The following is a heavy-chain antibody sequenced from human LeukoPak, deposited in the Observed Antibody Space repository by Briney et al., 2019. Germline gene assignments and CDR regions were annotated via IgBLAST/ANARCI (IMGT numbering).Heavy chain of an antibody. Sequence: GRSLRLSCAASGFTFDDYAMHWVRQTPGKGLEWVSVTYGDGSTYYADSVEGRFTVSRDNSKNALYLQMNTLRAEDTAVYYCARDNRDESGSYSTRFDLWGRGTLVTVSS. J-gene: IGHJ2*01. CDR3: ARDNRDESGSYSTRFDL. D-gene: IGHD1-26*01. CDR1: GFTFDDYA. CDR2: TYGDGST. V-gene: IGHV3-66*01.